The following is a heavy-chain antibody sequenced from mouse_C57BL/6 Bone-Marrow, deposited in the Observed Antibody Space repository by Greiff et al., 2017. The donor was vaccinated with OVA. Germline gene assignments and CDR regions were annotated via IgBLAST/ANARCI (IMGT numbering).Heavy chain of an antibody. V-gene: IGHV5-6*02. Sequence: DVKLVESGGDLVKPGGSLKLSCAASGFTFSSYGMSWVRQTPDKRLEWVATISSGGSYTYYPDSVKGRFTISRDNAKNTLYLQMSSLKSEDTAMYYCARQDYDGYYVVHYYAMDYWGQGTSVTVSS. CDR1: GFTFSSYG. CDR2: ISSGGSYT. CDR3: ARQDYDGYYVVHYYAMDY. D-gene: IGHD2-3*01. J-gene: IGHJ4*01.